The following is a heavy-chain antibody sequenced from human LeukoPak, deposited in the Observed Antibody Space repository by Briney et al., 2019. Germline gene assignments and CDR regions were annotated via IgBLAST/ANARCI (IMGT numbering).Heavy chain of an antibody. CDR2: IIPIFGTA. J-gene: IGHJ3*02. CDR1: GGTFSSYA. V-gene: IGHV1-69*05. D-gene: IGHD1-26*01. Sequence: GASVKVSCKASGGTFSSYAISWVRQAPGQGLEWMGGIIPIFGTANYAQKFQGRVTITTDEPTSTAYMELSSLRSEDTAVYYCAGRSGSYYHAFDIWGQGTMVTVSS. CDR3: AGRSGSYYHAFDI.